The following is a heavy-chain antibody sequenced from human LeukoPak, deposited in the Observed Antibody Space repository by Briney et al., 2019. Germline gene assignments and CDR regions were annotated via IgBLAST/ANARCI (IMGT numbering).Heavy chain of an antibody. CDR3: ARDYGGSSPFDY. Sequence: GGSLRLSCAASGFTFNSFWMYWVRQVPGKGLEWVSFISSSSYYIYYADSVKGRFTISRDNAKNSLYLQMNSLRAEDTAVYYCARDYGGSSPFDYWGQGTLVTVSS. CDR2: ISSSSYYI. D-gene: IGHD4-23*01. V-gene: IGHV3-21*01. CDR1: GFTFNSFW. J-gene: IGHJ4*02.